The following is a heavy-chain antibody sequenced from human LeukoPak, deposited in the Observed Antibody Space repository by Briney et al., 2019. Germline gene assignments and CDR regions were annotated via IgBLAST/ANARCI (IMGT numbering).Heavy chain of an antibody. CDR3: ARRAGAYSHPYDY. CDR2: IYSGGST. J-gene: IGHJ4*02. D-gene: IGHD4/OR15-4a*01. Sequence: GGSLRLSCVVSGFTFSNYEMNWVRQAPGKGLEWVSFIYSGGSTYYADSVKGRFTISRDNSKNTLYLQMNSLRADDTAVYYCARRAGAYSHPYDYWGQGTLVTVSS. CDR1: GFTFSNYE. V-gene: IGHV3-53*01.